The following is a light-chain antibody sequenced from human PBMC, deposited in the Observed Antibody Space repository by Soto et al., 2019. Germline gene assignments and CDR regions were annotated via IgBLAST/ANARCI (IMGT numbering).Light chain of an antibody. Sequence: QSPSSLSASVGDRVTITCRASQAIRNDLGWYQQKPGKAPNLLIFGASNLQAGVPVRFSASGSGTNFTLTISNLQPEDFASYYCLQDYTYPWTFGQGTKVDIK. V-gene: IGKV1-6*01. CDR1: QAIRND. CDR3: LQDYTYPWT. CDR2: GAS. J-gene: IGKJ1*01.